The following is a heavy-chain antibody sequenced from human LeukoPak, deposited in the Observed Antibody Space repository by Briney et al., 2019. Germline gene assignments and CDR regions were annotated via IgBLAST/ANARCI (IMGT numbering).Heavy chain of an antibody. Sequence: GGSLRLSCAASGFTFGSYAMSWVRQAPGKGLEWVSAISGSGGSTYYADSVKGRFTISRDNSKNTLYLQMNSLRAEDTAVYYRAKDYTLGAAAEISDHWGQGTLVTVSS. CDR1: GFTFGSYA. CDR2: ISGSGGST. CDR3: AKDYTLGAAAEISDH. J-gene: IGHJ4*02. V-gene: IGHV3-23*01. D-gene: IGHD6-13*01.